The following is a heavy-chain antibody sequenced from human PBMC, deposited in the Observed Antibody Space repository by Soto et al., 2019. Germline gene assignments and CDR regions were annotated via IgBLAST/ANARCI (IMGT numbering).Heavy chain of an antibody. D-gene: IGHD1-1*01. CDR3: AREVIPLTTACSFDL. Sequence: QLQLRESGSGLVKPSETLSLTCTVSGGSISGGVGGLYYWSWVRQPPGKGLEWIGYSSDSGSTYYTPSLRGRFPILEDPSKNTSPLRLRSVTAAHTSVYYCAREVIPLTTACSFDLGGWGTRVTVSS. J-gene: IGHJ2*01. CDR2: SSDSGST. V-gene: IGHV4-30-4*01. CDR1: GGSISGGVGGLYY.